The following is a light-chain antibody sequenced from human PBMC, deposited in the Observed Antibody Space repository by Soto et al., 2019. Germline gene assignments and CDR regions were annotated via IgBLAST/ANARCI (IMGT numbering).Light chain of an antibody. Sequence: QSALTQPPSASGSPGQSVTISCTGTSSDVGGYNYISWYQQHPGKAPKLMIYDISKRPSGVPDRFSGSKSGNTASLTVSGLQAEDEADYYCSSYAGSNRLVFGGGTKLTVL. V-gene: IGLV2-8*01. CDR2: DIS. CDR1: SSDVGGYNY. CDR3: SSYAGSNRLV. J-gene: IGLJ3*02.